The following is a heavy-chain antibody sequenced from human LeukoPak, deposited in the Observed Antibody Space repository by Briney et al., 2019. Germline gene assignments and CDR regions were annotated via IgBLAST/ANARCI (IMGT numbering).Heavy chain of an antibody. Sequence: LGESLKISCKGSGYSFTSYWIGWVRQMPGKGLEWMGIIYPGDSDTRYSPSFQGQVTISADKSISTAYLQWSSLKASDTAMYYCARHAPYYGSGSPPRGYFDYWGQGTLVTVSS. CDR1: GYSFTSYW. J-gene: IGHJ4*02. CDR3: ARHAPYYGSGSPPRGYFDY. V-gene: IGHV5-51*01. CDR2: IYPGDSDT. D-gene: IGHD3-10*01.